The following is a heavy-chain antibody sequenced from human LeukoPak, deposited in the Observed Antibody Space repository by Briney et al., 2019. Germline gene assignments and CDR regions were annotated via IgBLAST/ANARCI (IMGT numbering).Heavy chain of an antibody. J-gene: IGHJ4*02. V-gene: IGHV3-21*01. CDR2: ITSSSNYI. CDR3: ARDRGYFDN. CDR1: GFTLRNYA. Sequence: GGSLRLSCTASGFTLRNYAMSWVRQAPGKGLEWLSSITSSSNYIYYADSVKGRFTISRDNVQNSLYLQMNSLRAEDTAMYYCARDRGYFDNWGQGTLVTVSS.